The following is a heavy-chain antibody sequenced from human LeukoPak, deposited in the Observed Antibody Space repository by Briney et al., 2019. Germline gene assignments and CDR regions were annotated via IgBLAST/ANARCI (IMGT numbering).Heavy chain of an antibody. Sequence: GASVKVSCKASGYTFTSYYMHWVRQAPGQGLEWMGIINPSGGSTSYAQKFQGRVTMTRDMSTSTVYMELSSLRSEDTAVYYCARDGRDSLTGYYTTAGDDWGQGTLVTVSS. CDR1: GYTFTSYY. CDR3: ARDGRDSLTGYYTTAGDD. D-gene: IGHD3-9*01. J-gene: IGHJ4*02. V-gene: IGHV1-46*01. CDR2: INPSGGST.